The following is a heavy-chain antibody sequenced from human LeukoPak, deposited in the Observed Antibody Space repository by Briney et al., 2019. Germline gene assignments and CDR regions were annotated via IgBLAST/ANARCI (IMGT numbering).Heavy chain of an antibody. CDR2: ISSSSSYI. D-gene: IGHD3-3*02. CDR3: ARDSSSFPNYFDY. J-gene: IGHJ4*02. CDR1: GFTFSSYS. V-gene: IGHV3-21*01. Sequence: GGTLRLSCAASGFTFSSYSMNWVRQAPGKGLEWVSSISSSSSYIYYADSVKGRFTISRDNAKNSLYLQMNSLRAEDTAVYYCARDSSSFPNYFDYWGQGTLITVSS.